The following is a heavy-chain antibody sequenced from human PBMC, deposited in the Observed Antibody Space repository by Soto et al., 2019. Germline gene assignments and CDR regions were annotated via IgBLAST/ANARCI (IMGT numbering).Heavy chain of an antibody. CDR1: GGTVASSHW. CDR2: VYHTGDT. Sequence: LSLTCGVSGGTVASSHWWSWVRQSPGRGLGWIGNVYHTGDTNFNPSLQSRVTFSVDKSNNQFSLRLTSVTAADTAVYFCAREIVTAGGNNYFDPWGPGTLVTVSS. J-gene: IGHJ5*02. V-gene: IGHV4-4*01. CDR3: AREIVTAGGNNYFDP. D-gene: IGHD2-21*02.